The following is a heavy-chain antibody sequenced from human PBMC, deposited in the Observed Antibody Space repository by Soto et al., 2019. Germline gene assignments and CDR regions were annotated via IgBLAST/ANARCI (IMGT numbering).Heavy chain of an antibody. CDR3: AKAMGQDTDAFDI. CDR2: ISSSSSYI. Sequence: GGSLRLSCAASGFTFSSYSMNWVRQAPGKGLEWVSSISSSSSYIYYADSVKGRFTISRDNAKNSLYLQMNSLRAEDTAVYYCAKAMGQDTDAFDIWGQGTMVTVSS. J-gene: IGHJ3*02. CDR1: GFTFSSYS. V-gene: IGHV3-21*01. D-gene: IGHD5-18*01.